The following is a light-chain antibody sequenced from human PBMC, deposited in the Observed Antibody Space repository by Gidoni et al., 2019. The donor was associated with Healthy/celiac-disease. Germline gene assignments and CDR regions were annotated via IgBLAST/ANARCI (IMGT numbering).Light chain of an antibody. CDR2: GAS. J-gene: IGKJ4*01. CDR1: HSISSSY. Sequence: TQPSLPADRATIPCRTSHSISSSYLAWYQQKPGQAPRLLIYGASSRATGIPDRFSGSGSGTDFTLTISSLEPEDFAVYYCQQYSNSPPTFGGGTKVEIK. CDR3: QQYSNSPPT. V-gene: IGKV3-20*01.